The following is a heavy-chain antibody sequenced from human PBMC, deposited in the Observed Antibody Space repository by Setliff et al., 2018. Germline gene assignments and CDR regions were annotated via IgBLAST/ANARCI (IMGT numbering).Heavy chain of an antibody. J-gene: IGHJ3*01. CDR1: GDSISSGDYF. V-gene: IGHV4-30-4*08. Sequence: SETLSLTCTASGDSISSGDYFWSWIRQPPGKGLEWIAYIYHSGSAYYNPSLKSRVTMSVDTSKNQFSLHLTSVTAADTAVYYCAREVGTSTSSDAFDVWGQGLMVTV. CDR3: AREVGTSTSSDAFDV. CDR2: IYHSGSA. D-gene: IGHD1-26*01.